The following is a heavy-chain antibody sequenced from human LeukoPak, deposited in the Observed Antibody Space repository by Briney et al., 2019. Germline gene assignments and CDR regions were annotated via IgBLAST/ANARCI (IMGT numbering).Heavy chain of an antibody. CDR1: GGAVSSFY. J-gene: IGHJ4*02. D-gene: IGHD2-21*02. CDR2: FYYSGST. Sequence: SETLSLNCSVSGGAVSSFYWSWIRQSPGKGLEWIGYFYYSGSTKYNPSLKSRVTMSVDTSKNQLSLKLRSVTVADTAMYYCARHRFASAVILDYWGQGDLVTVSS. CDR3: ARHRFASAVILDY. V-gene: IGHV4-59*08.